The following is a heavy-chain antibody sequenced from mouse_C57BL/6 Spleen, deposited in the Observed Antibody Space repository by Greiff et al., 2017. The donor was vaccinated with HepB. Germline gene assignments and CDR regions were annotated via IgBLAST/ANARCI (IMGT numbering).Heavy chain of an antibody. Sequence: EVKLVESGGDLVKPGGSLKLSCAASGFTFSSYGMSWVRQTPDKRLEWVATISSGGSCTYYPDSVKGQVTISRDNAKNTLYLQVSSLKSEDTAMYYWARKGERGRYCDYWGQGTTLTVSS. CDR3: ARKGERGRYCDY. D-gene: IGHD4-1*01. V-gene: IGHV5-6*02. J-gene: IGHJ2*01. CDR2: ISSGGSCT. CDR1: GFTFSSYG.